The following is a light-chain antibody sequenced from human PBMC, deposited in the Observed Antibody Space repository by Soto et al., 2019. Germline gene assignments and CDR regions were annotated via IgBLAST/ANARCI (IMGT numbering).Light chain of an antibody. V-gene: IGKV3-20*01. CDR1: QSVSDIY. CDR2: GAS. Sequence: EIVLTQSPGTLSLSPGERATLSCRASQSVSDIYLAWYQQRAGQAPRLLLYGASRRATGIPARFSGSGSGTDFTLTISRLEPEDFAVYYCQQFGRSPRTFGRGTKVEIK. J-gene: IGKJ1*01. CDR3: QQFGRSPRT.